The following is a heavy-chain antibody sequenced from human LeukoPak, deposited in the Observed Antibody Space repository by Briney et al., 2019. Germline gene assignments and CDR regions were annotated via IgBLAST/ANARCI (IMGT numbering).Heavy chain of an antibody. CDR3: AKELRYSSSWVFDY. CDR1: GFTFSNYG. D-gene: IGHD6-13*01. Sequence: PGGSLRLSCAASGFTFSNYGMHWVRQAPGKGLEWVAVIWYDGSNKYYADSVKGRFTISRDNSKNTLYLQMNSLRAEDTAVYYCAKELRYSSSWVFDYWGQGTLVTVSS. CDR2: IWYDGSNK. V-gene: IGHV3-33*06. J-gene: IGHJ4*02.